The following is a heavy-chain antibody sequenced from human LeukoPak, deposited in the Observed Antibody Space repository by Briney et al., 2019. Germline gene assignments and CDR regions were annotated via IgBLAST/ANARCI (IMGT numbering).Heavy chain of an antibody. Sequence: SVKVSCKASGGTFSSYAISWVRQAPGQGLEWMGGIIPIFGTANYAQKFQGRVTITTDESTSTAYMELSSLRSEDTAVYYCARDPRGTAAGPFDYWGQGTLVTVSS. D-gene: IGHD6-13*01. J-gene: IGHJ4*02. CDR3: ARDPRGTAAGPFDY. CDR2: IIPIFGTA. CDR1: GGTFSSYA. V-gene: IGHV1-69*05.